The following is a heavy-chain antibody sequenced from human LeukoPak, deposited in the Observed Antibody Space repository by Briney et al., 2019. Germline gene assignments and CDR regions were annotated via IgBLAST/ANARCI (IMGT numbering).Heavy chain of an antibody. J-gene: IGHJ3*02. Sequence: SETLSLTCAVHGGSFSGYYWSWIRQPPGKGLEWIGEINHSGSTNYNPSLKSRVTISVDTSKNQFSLKLSSVTAADTAVYYCARIPPRSYCSGGSCYRNAFDIWGQGTMVTVSS. CDR3: ARIPPRSYCSGGSCYRNAFDI. D-gene: IGHD2-15*01. CDR2: INHSGST. CDR1: GGSFSGYY. V-gene: IGHV4-34*01.